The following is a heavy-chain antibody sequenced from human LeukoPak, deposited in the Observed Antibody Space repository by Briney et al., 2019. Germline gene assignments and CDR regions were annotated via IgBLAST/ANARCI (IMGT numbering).Heavy chain of an antibody. CDR1: GFTFSSYG. J-gene: IGHJ6*03. Sequence: GGSLRLSCAASGFTFSSYGMSWVRQAPGKGLEWVSAISGSGGSTYYADSVKGRFTISRDNSKNTLYLQMNSLRAEDTAVYYCAKDYYYDSSGFTYYYYMDVWGKGTTVTISS. D-gene: IGHD3-22*01. V-gene: IGHV3-23*01. CDR3: AKDYYYDSSGFTYYYYMDV. CDR2: ISGSGGST.